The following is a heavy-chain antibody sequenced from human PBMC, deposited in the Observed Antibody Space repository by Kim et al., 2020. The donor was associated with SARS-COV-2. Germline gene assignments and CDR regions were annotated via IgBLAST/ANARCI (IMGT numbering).Heavy chain of an antibody. CDR2: IWYDGSNK. Sequence: GGSLRLSCAASGFTFSSYGMHWVRQAPGKGLEWVAVIWYDGSNKYYADSVKGRFTISRDNSKNTLYLQMNSLRAEDTAVYYCARAGTSFRPRQWLVRTFDYWGQGTLVTVSS. CDR1: GFTFSSYG. CDR3: ARAGTSFRPRQWLVRTFDY. V-gene: IGHV3-33*01. J-gene: IGHJ4*02. D-gene: IGHD6-19*01.